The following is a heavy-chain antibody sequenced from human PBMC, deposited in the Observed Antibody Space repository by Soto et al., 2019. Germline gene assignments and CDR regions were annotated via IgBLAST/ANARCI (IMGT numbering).Heavy chain of an antibody. Sequence: QVQLVLSGPEVRKPGASVRLSCATSGYNFNQYYIHWVRQAPGQGLEWMGIINLRGGTTEYAHKFRGVVTVTGDTSTRTAYMELSSLRSEDTAVYFCPRGPDDSDVPRWDHWGQGTLITVSS. CDR2: INLRGGTT. V-gene: IGHV1-46*02. CDR1: GYNFNQYY. J-gene: IGHJ4*02. D-gene: IGHD4-17*01. CDR3: PRGPDDSDVPRWDH.